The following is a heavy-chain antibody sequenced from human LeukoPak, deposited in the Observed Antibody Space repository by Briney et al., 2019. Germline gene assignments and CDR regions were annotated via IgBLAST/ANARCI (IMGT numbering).Heavy chain of an antibody. CDR2: ISSSSSYI. J-gene: IGHJ4*02. D-gene: IGHD6-13*01. CDR3: ARGLWQQLVPSDY. CDR1: GFTFSSYS. Sequence: GGXXXXXCAAXGFTFSSYSMNWVRQAPGKGLEWVSSISSSSSYIYYADSVKGRFTISRDNAKNSLYLQMNSLRAEDTAVYYCARGLWQQLVPSDYWGQGTLVTVSS. V-gene: IGHV3-21*01.